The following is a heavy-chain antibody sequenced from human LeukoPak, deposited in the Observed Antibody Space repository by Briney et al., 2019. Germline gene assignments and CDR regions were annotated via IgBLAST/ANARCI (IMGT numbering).Heavy chain of an antibody. Sequence: GGSLRLSCAASGFTFSDYYMSWIRQAPGKGLEWVSYISSSGSTIYYADSVKGRFTISRDNAKNSLYLQMNSLRVEDTAVYYCAREAGYSSSWHINYWGQGTLVTVSS. CDR1: GFTFSDYY. J-gene: IGHJ4*02. CDR2: ISSSGSTI. V-gene: IGHV3-11*04. D-gene: IGHD6-13*01. CDR3: AREAGYSSSWHINY.